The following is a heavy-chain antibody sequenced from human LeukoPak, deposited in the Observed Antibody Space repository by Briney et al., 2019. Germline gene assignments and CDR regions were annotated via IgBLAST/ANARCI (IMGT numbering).Heavy chain of an antibody. CDR3: ARDWTTVSGAFDI. CDR2: IWYDGSNK. Sequence: GGSLRLSCAASGFTFSSYGTHWVRQAPGKGLEWVAVIWYDGSNKYYADSVKGRFTISRDNSKNTLYLQMNSLRAEDTAVYYCARDWTTVSGAFDIWGQGTMVTVSS. D-gene: IGHD4-17*01. CDR1: GFTFSSYG. J-gene: IGHJ3*02. V-gene: IGHV3-33*01.